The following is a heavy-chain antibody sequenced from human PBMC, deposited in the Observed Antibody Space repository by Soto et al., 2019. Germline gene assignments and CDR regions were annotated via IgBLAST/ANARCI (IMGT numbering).Heavy chain of an antibody. D-gene: IGHD1-20*01. J-gene: IGHJ4*02. CDR3: AKGDGRIIALHFDY. V-gene: IGHV3-23*01. CDR1: GFTFSDYA. CDR2: IASGGGSP. Sequence: GGSLRLSCAASGFTFSDYAMTWVRQAPGKGLEWVSSIASGGGSPYYADSVKGRFTISRNNSRNTLYLRMDSLRAEDTAVYYCAKGDGRIIALHFDYWGQGTLVTVSS.